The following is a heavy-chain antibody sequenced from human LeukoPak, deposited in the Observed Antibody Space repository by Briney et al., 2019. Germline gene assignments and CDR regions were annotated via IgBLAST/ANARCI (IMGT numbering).Heavy chain of an antibody. Sequence: GGSLRLSCAASGFTFSSYCMHWVRQAPGKGLEWVAFIRYAGSNKYYADSVKGRFTISRDNSKNTLYLQMNSLRAEETAVYFCAKIYRGGSSPTYWGQGTLVTVPS. V-gene: IGHV3-30*02. CDR2: IRYAGSNK. D-gene: IGHD6-6*01. CDR3: AKIYRGGSSPTY. CDR1: GFTFSSYC. J-gene: IGHJ4*02.